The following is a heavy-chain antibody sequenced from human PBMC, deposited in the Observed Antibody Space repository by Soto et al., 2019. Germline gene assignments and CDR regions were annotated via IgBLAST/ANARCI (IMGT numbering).Heavy chain of an antibody. Sequence: GGALRLSCAASGFTFSSYCMHWVRQAPGKGLEWVAVIWYDGSNKYYADSVKGRFTISRDNSKNTLYLQMNSLRAEDTAVYYCARGIAARPDGFDYWGQGTLVTVSS. V-gene: IGHV3-33*01. J-gene: IGHJ4*02. CDR1: GFTFSSYC. D-gene: IGHD6-6*01. CDR2: IWYDGSNK. CDR3: ARGIAARPDGFDY.